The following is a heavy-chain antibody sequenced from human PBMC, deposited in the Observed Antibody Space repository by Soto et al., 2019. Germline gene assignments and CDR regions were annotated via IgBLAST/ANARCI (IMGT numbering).Heavy chain of an antibody. Sequence: LSLTCTVSGGSISSYYWSWIRQPPGKGLEWIGYIYYSGSTNYNPSLKSRVTISVDTSKNQFSLKLSSVTAADTAVYYCAAYYDFWSGSLDVWGQGTTVTVSS. CDR2: IYYSGST. CDR3: AAYYDFWSGSLDV. V-gene: IGHV4-59*01. CDR1: GGSISSYY. D-gene: IGHD3-3*01. J-gene: IGHJ6*02.